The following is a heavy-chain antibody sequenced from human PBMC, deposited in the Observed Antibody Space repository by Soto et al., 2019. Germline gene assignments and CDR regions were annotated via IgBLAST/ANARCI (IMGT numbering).Heavy chain of an antibody. CDR3: AKDRMVVVAANRGAFDI. Sequence: GGSLRLSCAASGFTFSSYAMSWVRQAPGKGLEWVSAISGSGGSTYYADSVKGRFTISRDNSKNTLYLQMNSLRAEDTAVYYCAKDRMVVVAANRGAFDIWGQGTMVTVSS. D-gene: IGHD2-15*01. CDR1: GFTFSSYA. CDR2: ISGSGGST. V-gene: IGHV3-23*01. J-gene: IGHJ3*02.